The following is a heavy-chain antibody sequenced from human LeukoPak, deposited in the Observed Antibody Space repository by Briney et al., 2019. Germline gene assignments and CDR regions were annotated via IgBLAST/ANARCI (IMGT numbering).Heavy chain of an antibody. CDR3: AKDEGLVIPKGCIDY. V-gene: IGHV3-30*02. J-gene: IGHJ4*02. Sequence: GGSLRLSCAASGFTFSSYGMHWVRQAPGKGLEWVAFIRYDGSNKYYADSVKGRFTISRDNSKNTLYLQMNSLRAEDTAVYYCAKDEGLVIPKGCIDYWGQGTLVTVSS. CDR1: GFTFSSYG. D-gene: IGHD3-22*01. CDR2: IRYDGSNK.